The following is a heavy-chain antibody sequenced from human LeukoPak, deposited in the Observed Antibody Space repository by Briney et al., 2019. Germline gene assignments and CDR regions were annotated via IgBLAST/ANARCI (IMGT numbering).Heavy chain of an antibody. Sequence: GASVKVSCKASEYSFTGYYIHWVRQAPGQGLEWMGWINPNSGGTNYAQKFQGRVTMTRDTSISTAYMELSRLRSDDTAVYYCARVAAGSPLVVDYWGQGTLVTVSS. CDR3: ARVAAGSPLVVDY. J-gene: IGHJ4*02. D-gene: IGHD6-13*01. CDR2: INPNSGGT. V-gene: IGHV1-2*02. CDR1: EYSFTGYY.